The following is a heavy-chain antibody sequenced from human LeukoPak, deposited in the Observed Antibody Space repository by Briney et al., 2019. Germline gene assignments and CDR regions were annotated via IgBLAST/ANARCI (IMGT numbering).Heavy chain of an antibody. D-gene: IGHD6-13*01. CDR3: ARTPAAAGTSGDY. V-gene: IGHV4-61*02. CDR2: VYTSGST. J-gene: IGHJ4*02. Sequence: SETLSLTCTVSGGSISSDDYYWSWIRQPAGKGLEWIGRVYTSGSTNYNPSLRSRVTISVDTSKNQFSLKLSSVTAADTAVYYCARTPAAAGTSGDYWGQGTLVTVSS. CDR1: GGSISSDDYY.